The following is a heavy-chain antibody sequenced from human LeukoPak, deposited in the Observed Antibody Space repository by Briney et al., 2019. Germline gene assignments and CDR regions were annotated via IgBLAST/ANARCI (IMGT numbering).Heavy chain of an antibody. CDR3: AKAQSRGLWFGELFFDY. J-gene: IGHJ4*02. CDR2: ISGSGGST. CDR1: GFTFSSYA. D-gene: IGHD3-10*01. V-gene: IGHV3-23*01. Sequence: PGGSLRLSCAASGFTFSSYAMSWVRQAPGKGLEWVSAISGSGGSTYYADSVKGRFTISRDNSKNTLYLQMNSLRAEDTAVYYCAKAQSRGLWFGELFFDYWGQGTLVTVSS.